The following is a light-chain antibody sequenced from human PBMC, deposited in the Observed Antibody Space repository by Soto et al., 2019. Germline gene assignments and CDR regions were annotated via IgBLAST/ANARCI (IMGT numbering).Light chain of an antibody. CDR1: QGIRNY. Sequence: AIQMTQSPSPLSASVGDRVTITCRASQGIRNYLGWYQQKPGKAPKLLIYAASTLQSGVPSRFSGSGSDTDFTLSINNLQPEDFATYYCLQDYNYPRTFGQGTKVDIK. CDR3: LQDYNYPRT. V-gene: IGKV1-6*01. J-gene: IGKJ1*01. CDR2: AAS.